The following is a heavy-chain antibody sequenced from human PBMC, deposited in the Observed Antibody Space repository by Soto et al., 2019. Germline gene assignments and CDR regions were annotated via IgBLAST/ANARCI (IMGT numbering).Heavy chain of an antibody. CDR2: INPNSGGT. CDR3: ARPNTLLRLGELSSPGAFDI. CDR1: GYTFTGYY. D-gene: IGHD3-16*02. J-gene: IGHJ3*02. Sequence: QVPLVQSGAEVKKPGASVKVSCKASGYTFTGYYMHWVRQAPGQGLEWMGWINPNSGGTNYAQKFQGRVTMTRDTSISTAYMELSRLRSDDTAVYYCARPNTLLRLGELSSPGAFDIWGQGTMVTVSS. V-gene: IGHV1-2*02.